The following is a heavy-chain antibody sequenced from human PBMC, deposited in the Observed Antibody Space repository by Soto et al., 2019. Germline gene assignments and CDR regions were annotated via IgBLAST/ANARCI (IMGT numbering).Heavy chain of an antibody. CDR1: GYTFTSYG. D-gene: IGHD2-2*01. CDR2: ISAYNGNT. V-gene: IGHV1-18*01. CDR3: ARDHGGYCSSTSCPELDDAFDI. Sequence: ASVKVSCKASGYTFTSYGISWVRQAPGQGLEWMGWISAYNGNTNYAQKLQGRVTMTTDTSTSTAYMELRSLRSDDTAVYYCARDHGGYCSSTSCPELDDAFDIWGQGTMVTVS. J-gene: IGHJ3*02.